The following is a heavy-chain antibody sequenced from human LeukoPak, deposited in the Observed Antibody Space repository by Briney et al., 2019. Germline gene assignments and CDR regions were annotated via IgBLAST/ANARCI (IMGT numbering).Heavy chain of an antibody. J-gene: IGHJ3*02. Sequence: ASVKVSCKASGYTFTNYGISWVRQAPGQGLEWMGRIIPILGIANYAQKFQGRVTITADKSTSTAYMELSSLRSEDTAVYYCARGYVDSSGYYSDAFDIWGQGTMVTVSS. CDR1: GYTFTNYG. CDR3: ARGYVDSSGYYSDAFDI. D-gene: IGHD3-22*01. CDR2: IIPILGIA. V-gene: IGHV1-69*04.